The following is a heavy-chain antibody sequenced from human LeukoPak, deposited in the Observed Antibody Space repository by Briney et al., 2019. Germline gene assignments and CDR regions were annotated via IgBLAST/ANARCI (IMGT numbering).Heavy chain of an antibody. V-gene: IGHV3-48*01. CDR3: SREDY. Sequence: TGGSLRLSCAASGFTFSNYNMNWVRQAPGKGLEWVSYITISSSATYYADSVKGRFTISRDNAKNSLYLQMNSLTVGDTAVYYCSREDYWGQGTLVTVSS. CDR2: ITISSSAT. CDR1: GFTFSNYN. J-gene: IGHJ4*02.